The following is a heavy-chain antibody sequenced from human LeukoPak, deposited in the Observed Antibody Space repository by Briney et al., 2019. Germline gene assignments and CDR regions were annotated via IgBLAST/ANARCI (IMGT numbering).Heavy chain of an antibody. V-gene: IGHV3-30-3*01. CDR2: ISYDGSNK. D-gene: IGHD3-22*01. J-gene: IGHJ4*02. Sequence: GGSLRLSCAASGFTFSTYWMSWVRKAPGKGLEWVAVISYDGSNKYYADSVKGRFTISRDNSKNTLYLQMNSLRAEDTAVYYCARDGYRYYDSSGYMGFDYWGQGTLVTVSS. CDR3: ARDGYRYYDSSGYMGFDY. CDR1: GFTFSTYW.